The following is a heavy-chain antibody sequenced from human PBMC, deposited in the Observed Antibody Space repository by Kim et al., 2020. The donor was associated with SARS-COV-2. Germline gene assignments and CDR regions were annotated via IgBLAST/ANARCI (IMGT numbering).Heavy chain of an antibody. V-gene: IGHV1-69*13. CDR1: GGTFSSYA. D-gene: IGHD3-22*01. Sequence: SVKVSCKASGGTFSSYAISWVRQAPGQGLEWMGGIIPIFGTANYAQKFQGRVTITADESTSTAYMELSSLRSEDTAVYYCVYYDSSATVYGMDVWGQGTTVTVSS. J-gene: IGHJ6*02. CDR3: VYYDSSATVYGMDV. CDR2: IIPIFGTA.